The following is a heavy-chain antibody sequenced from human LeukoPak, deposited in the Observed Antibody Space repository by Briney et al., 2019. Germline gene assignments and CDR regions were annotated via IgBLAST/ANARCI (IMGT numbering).Heavy chain of an antibody. CDR2: IWYDGSNK. V-gene: IGHV3-33*06. D-gene: IGHD6-13*01. CDR1: GFTFSSYG. J-gene: IGHJ5*02. Sequence: GGSLRLSCAASGFTFSSYGMHWVRQAPGKGLGWVAVIWYDGSNKYYADSVKGRFTISRDNSKNTLYLQMNSLRAEDTAVYYCAKDIIAADPYNWFDPWGQGTLVTVSS. CDR3: AKDIIAADPYNWFDP.